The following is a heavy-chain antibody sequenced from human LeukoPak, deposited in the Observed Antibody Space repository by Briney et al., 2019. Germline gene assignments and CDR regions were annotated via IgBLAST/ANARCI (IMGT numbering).Heavy chain of an antibody. CDR1: GGSFSGHY. CDR2: INHGGST. J-gene: IGHJ4*02. CDR3: ARQNYGSAPLRY. V-gene: IGHV4-34*01. Sequence: PSETLSLTCAVSGGSFSGHYWNWIRQPPGKGLEWIGEINHGGSTNYNPSLMSRVTISVDTSKNQFSLKLSSVTAADTAVYFCARQNYGSAPLRYWGQGTLVTVSS. D-gene: IGHD3-10*01.